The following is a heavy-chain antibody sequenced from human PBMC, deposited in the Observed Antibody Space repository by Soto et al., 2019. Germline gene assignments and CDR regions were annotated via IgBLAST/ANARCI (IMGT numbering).Heavy chain of an antibody. D-gene: IGHD6-19*01. J-gene: IGHJ4*02. CDR3: AKAPGSSSGWYESLFFDY. V-gene: IGHV1-58*01. CDR2: IAVGSGYT. CDR1: GFTFTSSA. Sequence: SVKVSCKASGFTFTSSAFQWVRQARGQRLEWIGWIAVGSGYTNYAQRFQDRVTLTRDMSTATTYMELNRLTSEDTAVYYCAKAPGSSSGWYESLFFDYWGQGTLVTVSS.